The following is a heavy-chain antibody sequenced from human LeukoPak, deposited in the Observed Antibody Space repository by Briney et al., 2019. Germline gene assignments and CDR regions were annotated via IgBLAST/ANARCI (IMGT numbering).Heavy chain of an antibody. CDR2: INSDGSST. J-gene: IGHJ4*02. CDR3: ARDGGLLPLDY. CDR1: GFTFSSYW. Sequence: GGSLRLSCAASGFTFSSYWMHWVRQAPGKGLVWVSRINSDGSSTSYADSVKGRFTISRDNAKNTLYLQMNSLRAEDTAVHYCARDGGLLPLDYWGQGTLVTVSS. D-gene: IGHD1-26*01. V-gene: IGHV3-74*01.